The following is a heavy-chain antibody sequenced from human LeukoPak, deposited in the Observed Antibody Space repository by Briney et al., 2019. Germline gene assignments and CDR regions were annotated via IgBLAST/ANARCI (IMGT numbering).Heavy chain of an antibody. CDR1: GFTFSSYS. CDR3: AKGGSNNWSFDN. CDR2: INSDGSAT. V-gene: IGHV3-74*01. J-gene: IGHJ4*02. D-gene: IGHD1-1*01. Sequence: PGGSLRLSCAASGFTFSSYSMNWVRQAPGKGLVWVSRINSDGSATTDADSVKGRFTISRANAKNTVYLQMNSLRAEDTAVYYCAKGGSNNWSFDNWGQGTLVTVSS.